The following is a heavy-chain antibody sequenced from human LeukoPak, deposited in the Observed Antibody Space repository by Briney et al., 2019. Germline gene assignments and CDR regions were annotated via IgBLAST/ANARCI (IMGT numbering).Heavy chain of an antibody. CDR3: ARNRGGNPYSWFDP. V-gene: IGHV4-59*08. D-gene: IGHD4-23*01. Sequence: PSETLSLTCTVSGGSISSYYWSWIRQPPGKGLEWIGYIYYSGSTNYNPSLKSRVTISVDTSKNQFSLKLSSVTAADTAVYYCARNRGGNPYSWFDPWGQGTLVTVSS. CDR2: IYYSGST. J-gene: IGHJ5*02. CDR1: GGSISSYY.